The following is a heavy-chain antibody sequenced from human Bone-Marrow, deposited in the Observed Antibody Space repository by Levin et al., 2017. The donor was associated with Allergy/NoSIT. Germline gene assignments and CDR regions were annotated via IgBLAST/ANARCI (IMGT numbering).Heavy chain of an antibody. CDR1: GFTFSSYA. Sequence: GESLKISCAASGFTFSSYAMSWVRQAPGKGLEWVSAISGSGGSTYYADSVKGRFTISRDNSKNTLYLQMNSLRAEDTAVYYCAKDLNYYDSSGPYYWGQGTLVTVSS. V-gene: IGHV3-23*01. CDR3: AKDLNYYDSSGPYY. D-gene: IGHD3-22*01. CDR2: ISGSGGST. J-gene: IGHJ4*02.